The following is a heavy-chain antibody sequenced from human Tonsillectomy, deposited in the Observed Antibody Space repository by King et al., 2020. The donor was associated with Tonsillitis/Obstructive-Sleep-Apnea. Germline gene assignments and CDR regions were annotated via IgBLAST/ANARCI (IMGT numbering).Heavy chain of an antibody. CDR1: GFSLSTSEMG. D-gene: IGHD2/OR15-2a*01. Sequence: TLKESGPTLVKPTETLTLTCTFSGFSLSTSEMGVGWIRQPPGKALEWLALLYWDEDKPYSPSLRSRHTITKDTSRNQVVLTMTNVDHEDTGTYYCAHTFYDTSSSGYFAHWGQGTLVTVSS. J-gene: IGHJ4*02. CDR2: LYWDEDK. V-gene: IGHV2-5*02. CDR3: AHTFYDTSSSGYFAH.